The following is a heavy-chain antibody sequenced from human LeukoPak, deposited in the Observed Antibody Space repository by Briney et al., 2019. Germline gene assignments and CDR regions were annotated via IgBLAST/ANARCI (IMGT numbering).Heavy chain of an antibody. J-gene: IGHJ4*02. CDR1: GFTFSTYL. D-gene: IGHD1-26*01. V-gene: IGHV3-7*01. Sequence: GGSLRLSCTASGFTFSTYLMTWVRQAPGKGLEWVANIKEDGSEENYVDSVKGRFNIYRDNAKSSLYLQMNSLRVEDTAVYYCARSGSEIDYWGQGALVTVSS. CDR3: ARSGSEIDY. CDR2: IKEDGSEE.